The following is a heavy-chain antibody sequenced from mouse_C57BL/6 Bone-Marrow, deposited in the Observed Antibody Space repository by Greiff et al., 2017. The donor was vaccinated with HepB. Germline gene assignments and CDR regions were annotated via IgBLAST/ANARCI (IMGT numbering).Heavy chain of an antibody. CDR2: IDPSDSYT. CDR3: ARSNYGNYWFAY. J-gene: IGHJ3*01. D-gene: IGHD2-1*01. Sequence: QVQLQQPGAELVKPGASVKLSCKASGYTFTSYWMQWVKQRPGQGLEWIGEIDPSDSYTNYNQKSKGKATLTVDTSSSTAYMQLSSLTSEDSAVYYCARSNYGNYWFAYWGQGTLVTVSA. CDR1: GYTFTSYW. V-gene: IGHV1-50*01.